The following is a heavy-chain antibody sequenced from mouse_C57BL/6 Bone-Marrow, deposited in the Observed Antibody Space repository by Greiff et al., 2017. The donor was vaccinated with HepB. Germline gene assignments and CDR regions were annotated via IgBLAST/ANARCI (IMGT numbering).Heavy chain of an antibody. CDR2: ISNGGGST. CDR1: GFTFSDYY. Sequence: EVKVVESGGGLVQPGGSLKLSCAASGFTFSDYYMYWVRQTPEKRLEWVAYISNGGGSTYYPDTVKGRFTISRDNAKNTLYLQMSRLKSEDTAMYYCARRLYDYDLYYAMDYWGQGTSVTVSS. D-gene: IGHD2-4*01. CDR3: ARRLYDYDLYYAMDY. V-gene: IGHV5-12*01. J-gene: IGHJ4*01.